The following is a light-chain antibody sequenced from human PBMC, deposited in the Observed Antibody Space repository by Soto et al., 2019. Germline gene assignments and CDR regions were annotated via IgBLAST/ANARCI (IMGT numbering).Light chain of an antibody. CDR3: QQYHFWPPTWT. V-gene: IGKV3-15*01. CDR2: GAS. J-gene: IGKJ1*01. Sequence: EIVMTQSPATLSVSLGEIATLSCRASQSVSSNLAWYQQKPGQAPRLLIYGASTRAAGITARFSGSGSGTEFTLTIRCLQSEDFAFYCCQQYHFWPPTWTFGQGTKVEIK. CDR1: QSVSSN.